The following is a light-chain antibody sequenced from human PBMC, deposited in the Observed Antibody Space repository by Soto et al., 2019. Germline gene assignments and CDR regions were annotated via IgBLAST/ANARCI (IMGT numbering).Light chain of an antibody. CDR3: SSFTRSSTRV. J-gene: IGLJ1*01. CDR2: EVN. V-gene: IGLV2-14*01. CDR1: SSDVGGYNY. Sequence: QSALTQPASASGSPGQSITISCTGTSSDVGGYNYVSWFQQHPGKAPKLMIFEVNNRPSGVSDRFSGSKSGNTASLTISGLQPEDEADYYCSSFTRSSTRVFGSGTKVTVL.